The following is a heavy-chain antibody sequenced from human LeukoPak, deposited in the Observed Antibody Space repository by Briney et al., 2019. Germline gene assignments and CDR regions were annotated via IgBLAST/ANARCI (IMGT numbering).Heavy chain of an antibody. CDR1: GFTFSSYG. V-gene: IGHV3-30*02. D-gene: IGHD3-22*01. Sequence: PGGSLRLSCAASGFTFSSYGMHWVRHAPGKGLEWVAFIRYDGSNKYYADSVKGRFTISRDNSKNTLYLQMNSLRAEDTAVYYCAKAANYYDSSGYEYWGQGTLVTVSS. J-gene: IGHJ4*02. CDR2: IRYDGSNK. CDR3: AKAANYYDSSGYEY.